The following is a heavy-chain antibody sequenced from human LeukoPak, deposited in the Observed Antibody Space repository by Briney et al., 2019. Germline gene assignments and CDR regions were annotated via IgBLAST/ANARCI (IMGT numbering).Heavy chain of an antibody. V-gene: IGHV3-53*01. Sequence: PGGSLRLSCAASGFTVSSNYMSWVRQAPGKGLEWVSVIYSGGSTYYADSVKGRFTISRDNSKNTLYLQMNSLRAEDTAVYYCARDKSSSWFFDYWGQGTLVTVSS. CDR2: IYSGGST. D-gene: IGHD6-13*01. CDR1: GFTVSSNY. CDR3: ARDKSSSWFFDY. J-gene: IGHJ4*02.